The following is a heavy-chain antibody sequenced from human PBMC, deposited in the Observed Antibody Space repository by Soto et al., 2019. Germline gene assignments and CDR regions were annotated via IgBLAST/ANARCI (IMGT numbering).Heavy chain of an antibody. CDR2: IYHSGST. J-gene: IGHJ4*02. CDR1: GGSISSGGYS. D-gene: IGHD6-19*01. Sequence: QPQLQESGSGLVKPSQTLSLTCAVSGGSISSGGYSWSWIRQPPGKGLEWIGYIYHSGSTYYNPSLKSRVTISVDRSKNQFSLKLSSVTAADTAVYYCASLRSGWGIDYWGQGTLVTVSS. V-gene: IGHV4-30-2*01. CDR3: ASLRSGWGIDY.